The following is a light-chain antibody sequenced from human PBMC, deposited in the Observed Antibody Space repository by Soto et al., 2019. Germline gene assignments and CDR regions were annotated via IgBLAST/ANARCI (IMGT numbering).Light chain of an antibody. CDR1: NRDVGGYNY. CDR2: EVT. Sequence: QSALAQPASVSGSPGQSITISCAGTNRDVGGYNYVSWYQQYPGKAPKLIIYEVTYRPSGVSNRFSGSKSGNTASLTISGLQAEDEADYYCSSYAGSSTFVFGTGTKVTVL. CDR3: SSYAGSSTFV. V-gene: IGLV2-14*01. J-gene: IGLJ1*01.